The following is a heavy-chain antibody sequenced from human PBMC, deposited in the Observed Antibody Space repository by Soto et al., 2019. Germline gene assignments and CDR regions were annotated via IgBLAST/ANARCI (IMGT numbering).Heavy chain of an antibody. V-gene: IGHV3-23*01. CDR1: GFTFSNYD. CDR3: AKDPPGSGPDFDY. Sequence: EVQLLESGGGLVQPGGSLRLSCAASGFTFSNYDMNWVRQAPGKGLEWVSGVSGSGITTWYADSAKGRFTISRDNSKNTLYLQMDGLRADDTAVYYCAKDPPGSGPDFDYWGQGIPVSVSS. D-gene: IGHD2-8*02. J-gene: IGHJ4*02. CDR2: VSGSGITT.